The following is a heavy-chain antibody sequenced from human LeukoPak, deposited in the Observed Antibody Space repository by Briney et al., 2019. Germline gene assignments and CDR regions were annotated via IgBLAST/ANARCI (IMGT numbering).Heavy chain of an antibody. J-gene: IGHJ5*02. CDR2: INPNSGDT. Sequence: ASVKVSCKASGYTLTAHYMHWVRQAPGQGLEWMGRINPNSGDTNYAKKFQGRVTMTRDTSISTAYMDLSRLTSDDTAVYYCARPYGSGSFDNWFDPWGQGTLVIVSS. CDR3: ARPYGSGSFDNWFDP. D-gene: IGHD3-10*01. CDR1: GYTLTAHY. V-gene: IGHV1-2*06.